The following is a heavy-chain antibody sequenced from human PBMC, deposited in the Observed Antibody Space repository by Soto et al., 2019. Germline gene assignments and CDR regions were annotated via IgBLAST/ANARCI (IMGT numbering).Heavy chain of an antibody. D-gene: IGHD3-22*01. J-gene: IGHJ4*02. Sequence: ASVKVSCKASGYTFTSYAIHWVRQAPGQRLEWMGWINAGNGNTKYSQKFQGRVTITRDTSASTAYMELSSLRSDDTAVYYCAREGDMKFHSDSSDEPGYWGQGTLVTVSS. CDR2: INAGNGNT. V-gene: IGHV1-3*01. CDR3: AREGDMKFHSDSSDEPGY. CDR1: GYTFTSYA.